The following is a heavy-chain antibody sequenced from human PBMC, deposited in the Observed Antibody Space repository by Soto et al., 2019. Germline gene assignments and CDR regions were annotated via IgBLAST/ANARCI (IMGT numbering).Heavy chain of an antibody. J-gene: IGHJ5*02. CDR2: ISAYNGNT. CDR3: ARGRGPYCGGDCYPNWFDP. V-gene: IGHV1-18*04. CDR1: GYTFTSYG. D-gene: IGHD2-21*02. Sequence: ASVKVSCKASGYTFTSYGISWVRQAPGQELEWMGWISAYNGNTNYAQKLQGRVTMTTDTSTSTAYMELRSLRSDDTAVYYCARGRGPYCGGDCYPNWFDPWGQGTLVTVSS.